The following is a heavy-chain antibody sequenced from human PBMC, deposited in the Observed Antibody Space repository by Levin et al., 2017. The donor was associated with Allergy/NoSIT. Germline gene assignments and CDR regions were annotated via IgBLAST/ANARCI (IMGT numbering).Heavy chain of an antibody. V-gene: IGHV4-59*01. Sequence: SSETLSLICTVSSGSISGYYWTWIRQPPGKGLEWIGHIHYSGSTSYNLSLKSRVTISQDMSKNQVSLKLSSVTAADTAVYYCASHSSGWYSSFDRWGQGTLVTVSS. CDR3: ASHSSGWYSSFDR. D-gene: IGHD6-19*01. J-gene: IGHJ4*02. CDR1: SGSISGYY. CDR2: IHYSGST.